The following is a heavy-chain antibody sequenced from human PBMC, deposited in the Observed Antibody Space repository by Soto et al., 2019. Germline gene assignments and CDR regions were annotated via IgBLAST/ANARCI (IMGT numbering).Heavy chain of an antibody. D-gene: IGHD5-12*01. J-gene: IGHJ6*02. V-gene: IGHV4-31*03. CDR2: IYYSGST. CDR1: VGSISSGGYY. CDR3: ARDRRGYSGYGMDV. Sequence: TLSLACTVSVGSISSGGYYWSWIRQHPGKGLEWIGYIYYSGSTYYNPSLKSRVTISVDTSKNQFSLKLSSVTAADTAVYYCARDRRGYSGYGMDVWGQGTTVTVSS.